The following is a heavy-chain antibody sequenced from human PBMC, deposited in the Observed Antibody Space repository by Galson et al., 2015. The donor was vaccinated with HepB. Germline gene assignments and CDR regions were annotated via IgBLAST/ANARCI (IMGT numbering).Heavy chain of an antibody. CDR2: INPSGGST. J-gene: IGHJ4*02. CDR3: ARYRAAAGPDY. Sequence: SVKVSCMESGYTFTSSYMHWVRQAPGQGLEWMGIINPSGGSTSYAQKFQGRVTMTRDTSTSTVYMELSSLRSEDTAVYYCARYRAAAGPDYWGQGTLVTVSS. CDR1: GYTFTSSY. V-gene: IGHV1-46*01. D-gene: IGHD6-13*01.